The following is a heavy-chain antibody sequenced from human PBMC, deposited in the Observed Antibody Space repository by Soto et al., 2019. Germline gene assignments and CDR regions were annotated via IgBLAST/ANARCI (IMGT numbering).Heavy chain of an antibody. CDR3: ARNIAAEDPTSFSY. Sequence: PSGTLSLSCTVSRGSLSRDYWSCTLQSPGKGLEWIGYIYYSGSTNYNPSLKSRVTISVDTSKNQFSLKLSSVTAADTAVYYCARNIAAEDPTSFSYWGQRTLDPVSS. V-gene: IGHV4-59*01. D-gene: IGHD6-13*01. J-gene: IGHJ4*02. CDR2: IYYSGST. CDR1: RGSLSRDY.